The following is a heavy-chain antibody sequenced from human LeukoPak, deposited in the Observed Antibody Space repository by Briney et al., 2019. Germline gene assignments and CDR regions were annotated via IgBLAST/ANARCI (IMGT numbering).Heavy chain of an antibody. Sequence: SQTLSLTCAISGDSVSSNSAVWNWIRQSPSRGLEWLGRTYYRSKWYNDYAVSVKSRITINPDASKNQFSLKLSSVTAADTAVYYCAREAGESPYYDFWSAPFDPWGQGTLVTVSS. V-gene: IGHV6-1*01. CDR3: AREAGESPYYDFWSAPFDP. D-gene: IGHD3-3*01. CDR2: TYYRSKWYN. J-gene: IGHJ5*02. CDR1: GDSVSSNSAV.